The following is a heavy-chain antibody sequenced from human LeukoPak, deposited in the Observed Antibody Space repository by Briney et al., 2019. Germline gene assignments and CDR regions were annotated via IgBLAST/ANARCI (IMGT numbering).Heavy chain of an antibody. CDR2: ILPVSNTA. J-gene: IGHJ5*02. D-gene: IGHD3-22*01. Sequence: ASVKVSCKTSGYTFTGYYIHWVRQAPGQGLEWMGGILPVSNTANNAQNFQGRVTFTADTSTGTAYMELSSLRSEDTAVYYCARADRYYYDSSGPLGPWGQGTLVTVSS. CDR1: GYTFTGYY. V-gene: IGHV1-69*06. CDR3: ARADRYYYDSSGPLGP.